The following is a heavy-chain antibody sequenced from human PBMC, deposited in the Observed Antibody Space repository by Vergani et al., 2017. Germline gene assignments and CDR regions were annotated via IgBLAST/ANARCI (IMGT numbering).Heavy chain of an antibody. J-gene: IGHJ5*02. CDR3: ARDLRLLYNRFDP. Sequence: QVQLVESGGGVVQPGRSLRLSCAASGFTFNLYGMHWVRQAPGKGLGWGAVTWYDGNNKQYADSVKGRFTISIDNSKNTMYLLMNSLRDEDTGEYYCARDLRLLYNRFDPWGQGTLVTGSS. CDR1: GFTFNLYG. CDR2: TWYDGNNK. D-gene: IGHD1-14*01. V-gene: IGHV3-33*01.